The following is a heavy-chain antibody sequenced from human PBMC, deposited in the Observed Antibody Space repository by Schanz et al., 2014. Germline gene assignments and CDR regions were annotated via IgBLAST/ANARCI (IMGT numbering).Heavy chain of an antibody. J-gene: IGHJ6*03. CDR2: IGNGGVTI. V-gene: IGHV3-11*01. CDR1: GFPFSDYF. CDR3: ARVKYCTITRCYRTETEGIYYMDV. Sequence: QVQLVDSGGGLVKPGGSLRLSCTASGFPFSDYFMAWIRQPPGRGLEWGSYIGNGGVTIYYAGSVKGRFTISRDNSKNSRYLQMNSLRAEDTAVYYCARVKYCTITRCYRTETEGIYYMDVWGKGTTVTVSS. D-gene: IGHD2-2*01.